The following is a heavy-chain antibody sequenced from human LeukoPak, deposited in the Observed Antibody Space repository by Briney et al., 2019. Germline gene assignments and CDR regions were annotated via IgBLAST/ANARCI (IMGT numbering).Heavy chain of an antibody. Sequence: ASVKVSCKVSGYTLTELSMHWVRQAPGKGREWMGGFDPEDGETIYAQKFQGRVTMTEDTSTDTAYMELSSLRSEDTAVYYCATVRAVRGVIVWFDPWGQGTLVTVSS. CDR2: FDPEDGET. CDR3: ATVRAVRGVIVWFDP. D-gene: IGHD3-10*01. J-gene: IGHJ5*02. CDR1: GYTLTELS. V-gene: IGHV1-24*01.